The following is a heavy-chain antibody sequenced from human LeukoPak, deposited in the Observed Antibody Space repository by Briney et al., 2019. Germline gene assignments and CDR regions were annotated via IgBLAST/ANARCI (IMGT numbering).Heavy chain of an antibody. Sequence: ASVKVSCKASGGTFSSYAISWVQQAPGQGLERMGGIIPIFGTANYAQKFQGRVTITADKSTSTAYMELSSLRSEDTAVYYCARDIDYTVTTEERWFDPWGQGTLVTVSS. D-gene: IGHD4-17*01. V-gene: IGHV1-69*06. CDR2: IIPIFGTA. CDR1: GGTFSSYA. J-gene: IGHJ5*02. CDR3: ARDIDYTVTTEERWFDP.